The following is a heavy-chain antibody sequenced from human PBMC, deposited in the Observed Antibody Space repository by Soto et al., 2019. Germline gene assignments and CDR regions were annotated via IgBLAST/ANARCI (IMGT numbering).Heavy chain of an antibody. CDR2: IYYSGST. Sequence: SETLSLTCTVSGGSVSSGSYYWSWIRQPPGKGLEWIGYIYYSGSTNYNPSLKSRVTISVDTSKNQFSLKLSSVTAADTAVYYCARDQIEYSSSSNDRYYYYYGMDVWGQGTTVTVSS. CDR3: ARDQIEYSSSSNDRYYYYYGMDV. J-gene: IGHJ6*02. V-gene: IGHV4-61*01. CDR1: GGSVSSGSYY. D-gene: IGHD6-6*01.